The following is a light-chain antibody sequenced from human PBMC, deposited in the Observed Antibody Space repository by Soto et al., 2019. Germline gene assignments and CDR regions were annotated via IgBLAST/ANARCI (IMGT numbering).Light chain of an antibody. V-gene: IGKV1-33*01. CDR1: QDISNY. CDR2: DAS. CDR3: QQSYNTPPT. J-gene: IGKJ4*01. Sequence: DIQMTQSPSSLSASVGDTITITCQATQDISNYLNWYQQKPGEAPKLLIYDASKLETGVPSRFSGSGSGTEFTLTISSLQPEDFATYYCQQSYNTPPTFGGGTKVDIK.